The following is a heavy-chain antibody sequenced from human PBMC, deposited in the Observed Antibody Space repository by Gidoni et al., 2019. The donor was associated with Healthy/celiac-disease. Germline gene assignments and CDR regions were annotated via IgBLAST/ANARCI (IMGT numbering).Heavy chain of an antibody. J-gene: IGHJ6*02. D-gene: IGHD2-2*02. CDR3: ARALYLPAAILPEYGMDV. V-gene: IGHV1-46*01. CDR1: GYTFTSYY. CDR2: INPSGGST. Sequence: QVQLVQSGAEVKKPGASVKVSCKASGYTFTSYYMHWVRQAPGQGLEWMGIINPSGGSTSYAQKFQGRVTMTRDTSTSTVYMELSSLRSEDTAVYYCARALYLPAAILPEYGMDVWGQGTTVTVSS.